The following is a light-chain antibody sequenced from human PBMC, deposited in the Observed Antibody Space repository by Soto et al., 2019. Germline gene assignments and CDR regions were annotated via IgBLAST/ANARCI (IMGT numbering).Light chain of an antibody. Sequence: EIVLTQSPGTLSLSPGERATLSCRASQSVSSGYLAWYQQKPGQAPRLLLYGASSRATGIPDRFSGSGSGTDFTLTISRLEPEDFAVYYCQQYGSSPLTFGPGTKVDIK. CDR1: QSVSSGY. J-gene: IGKJ3*01. CDR3: QQYGSSPLT. CDR2: GAS. V-gene: IGKV3-20*01.